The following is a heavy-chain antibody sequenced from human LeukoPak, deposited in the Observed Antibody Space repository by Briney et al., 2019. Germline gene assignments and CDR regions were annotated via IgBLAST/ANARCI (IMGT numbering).Heavy chain of an antibody. Sequence: KPSETLSLTCTVSGASISSGPHYWSWIRQPAGKGLEWIGRIYSSGNTNYNPSLESRVTISADTSKNQFSLTLHSVTAADTAVYYCARDAYSPDVFDMWGQGTMVTVSS. CDR1: GASISSGPHY. CDR3: ARDAYSPDVFDM. J-gene: IGHJ3*02. V-gene: IGHV4-61*02. CDR2: IYSSGNT. D-gene: IGHD4-11*01.